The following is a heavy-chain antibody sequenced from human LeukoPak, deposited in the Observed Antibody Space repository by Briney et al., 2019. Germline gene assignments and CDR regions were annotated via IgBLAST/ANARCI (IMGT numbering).Heavy chain of an antibody. Sequence: QPGGSLRLSCAASGFTFSSYPMHWVRQAPGKGLECVAVISYDGSNKYYADSVKGRFTISRDNSKNTLYLQMNSLRAEDTAVYYCAREGVMTTVLYYFDYWGQGTLVTVSS. CDR1: GFTFSSYP. J-gene: IGHJ4*02. CDR2: ISYDGSNK. D-gene: IGHD4-17*01. V-gene: IGHV3-30-3*01. CDR3: AREGVMTTVLYYFDY.